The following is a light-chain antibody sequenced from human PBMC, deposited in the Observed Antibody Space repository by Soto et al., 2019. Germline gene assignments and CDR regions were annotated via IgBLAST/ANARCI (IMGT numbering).Light chain of an antibody. CDR2: EVR. CDR1: SSDVGRYNY. J-gene: IGLJ3*02. V-gene: IGLV2-14*01. CDR3: NSYTSSTTWV. Sequence: QSALTQPASVSGSPGQSSTISCTGTSSDVGRYNYVSWYQQHPGKAPKLMIYEVRNRPSGVSSRFSGSKSGNTASLTISGLQAEDEAEYYCNSYTSSTTWVFGGGTKLTVL.